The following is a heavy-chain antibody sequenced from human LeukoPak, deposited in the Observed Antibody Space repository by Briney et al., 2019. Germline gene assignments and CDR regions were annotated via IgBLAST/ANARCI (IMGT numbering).Heavy chain of an antibody. CDR2: IYYSGST. Sequence: SETLSLTCAVYGGSFSGYYWSWIRQPPGKGLEWIGSIYYSGSTYYNPSLKSRVTISVDTSKNQFSLKLSSVTAADTAVYYCARRRRGSALDYWGQGTLVTVSS. CDR3: ARRRRGSALDY. J-gene: IGHJ4*02. CDR1: GGSFSGYY. V-gene: IGHV4-34*01. D-gene: IGHD1-26*01.